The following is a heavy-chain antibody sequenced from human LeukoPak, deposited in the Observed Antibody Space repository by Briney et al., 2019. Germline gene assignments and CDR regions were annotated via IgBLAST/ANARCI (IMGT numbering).Heavy chain of an antibody. V-gene: IGHV3-33*01. J-gene: IGHJ3*02. Sequence: GGSLRLSCAASGFIFSTYGMHWVRQAPGKGLEWVAVIWYDGSNKYYADSVKGRFTISRDNSKNTLSLQMNSLRAEDTAVYYCARAVGPFDIWGQGTMVTVSS. CDR1: GFIFSTYG. CDR2: IWYDGSNK. CDR3: ARAVGPFDI.